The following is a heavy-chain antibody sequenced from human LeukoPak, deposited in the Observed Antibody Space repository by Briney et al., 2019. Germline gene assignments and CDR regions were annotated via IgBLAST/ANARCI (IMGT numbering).Heavy chain of an antibody. CDR3: ARDSSFGPKNDDVFDI. Sequence: SETLSLTCTVSGYSISSGYYWGWIRQPAGKGLEWIGRIYTSGGTNYNPSLESRVTMSVDTSMNQFSLKLSPVTAADTAVYYCARDSSFGPKNDDVFDIWGQGTMVTVSS. V-gene: IGHV4-4*07. D-gene: IGHD6-6*01. CDR2: IYTSGGT. CDR1: GYSISSGYY. J-gene: IGHJ3*02.